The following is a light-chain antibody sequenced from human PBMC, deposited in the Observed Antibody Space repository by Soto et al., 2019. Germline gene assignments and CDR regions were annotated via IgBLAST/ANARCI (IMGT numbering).Light chain of an antibody. CDR2: GAS. CDR3: QKYNSAPLT. CDR1: QSVSSY. J-gene: IGKJ4*01. Sequence: EIVLTQSPATLSLSPWERATLSCRASQSVSSYLAWYQQKPGQAPRLLIYGASIRATGIPARFSGSGSGTEFTLTISSLQPEDVAAYYCQKYNSAPLTFGGGTKVDIK. V-gene: IGKV3-15*01.